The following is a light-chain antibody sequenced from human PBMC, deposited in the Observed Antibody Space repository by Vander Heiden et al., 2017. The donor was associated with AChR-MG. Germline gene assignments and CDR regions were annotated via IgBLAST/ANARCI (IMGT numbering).Light chain of an antibody. CDR1: QGVPNTD. V-gene: IGKV3-20*01. CDR2: EAA. CDR3: QQYDTAVQWT. J-gene: IGKJ1*01. Sequence: EIVLTQSPGTLSLSPGERGRLSCRARQGVPNTDISWYQQKPGQAPRLLIYEAASRDTGIPDRFSGSGAGTDFTLTISRLEPEDSAVYYCQQYDTAVQWTFGQGTKVEIK.